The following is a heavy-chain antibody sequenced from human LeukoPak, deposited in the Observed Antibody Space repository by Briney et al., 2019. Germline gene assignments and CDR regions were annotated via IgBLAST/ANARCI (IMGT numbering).Heavy chain of an antibody. CDR3: ARGKIAARRDRGDNWFDP. Sequence: GASVKVSCKASGYTFTGYYMHWVRQAPGQGLEWMGWINPNSGGTNYAQKFQGRVTMTRNTSISTAYMELSSLRSEDTAVYYCARGKIAARRDRGDNWFDPWGQGTLVTVSS. CDR2: INPNSGGT. J-gene: IGHJ5*02. CDR1: GYTFTGYY. D-gene: IGHD6-6*01. V-gene: IGHV1-2*02.